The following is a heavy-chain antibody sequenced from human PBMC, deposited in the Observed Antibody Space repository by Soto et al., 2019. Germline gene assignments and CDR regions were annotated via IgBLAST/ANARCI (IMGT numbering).Heavy chain of an antibody. CDR2: ISAYNGNT. V-gene: IGHV1-18*04. CDR1: GYTFTSYG. J-gene: IGHJ6*02. CDR3: ARVSGSYYYYYGMAV. Sequence: GSSVKVSCKSSGYTFTSYGISWVRQAPGQGLEWMGWISAYNGNTNYAQKLQGRVTMTTETSTSTAYMELRSLRSDDTAVYYCARVSGSYYYYYGMAVWGQGTTVTVSS. D-gene: IGHD1-26*01.